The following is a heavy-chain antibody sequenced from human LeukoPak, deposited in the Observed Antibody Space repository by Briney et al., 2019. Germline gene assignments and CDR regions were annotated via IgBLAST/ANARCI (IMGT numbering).Heavy chain of an antibody. Sequence: GRSLRLSCAASGFTFDDYAMHWVRQAPGKGLEWVSGTSWNSGTIAYADSVKGRFTISRDNAKNSLYLQMNSLRAEDTALYYCAKDAGISVAGPFDFWGQGALVSVSS. CDR3: AKDAGISVAGPFDF. CDR1: GFTFDDYA. J-gene: IGHJ4*02. V-gene: IGHV3-9*01. CDR2: TSWNSGTI. D-gene: IGHD6-19*01.